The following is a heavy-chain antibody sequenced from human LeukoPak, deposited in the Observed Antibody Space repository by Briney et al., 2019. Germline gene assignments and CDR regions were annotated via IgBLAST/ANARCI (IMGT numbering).Heavy chain of an antibody. Sequence: SQTLSLTCTVSGGSISSGSYYWSWIRQPAGKGLEWIGRIYTSGSTNYNPSLKSRVTISVDTSKNQFSLKLSSVTAADTAVYYCARDLRLQIWDYYMDVWGKGTTVTVSS. CDR2: IYTSGST. J-gene: IGHJ6*03. CDR1: GGSISSGSYY. D-gene: IGHD3-16*01. CDR3: ARDLRLQIWDYYMDV. V-gene: IGHV4-61*02.